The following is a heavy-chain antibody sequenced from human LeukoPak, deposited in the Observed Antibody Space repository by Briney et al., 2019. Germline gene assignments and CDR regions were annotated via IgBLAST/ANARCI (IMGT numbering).Heavy chain of an antibody. CDR3: VRALGSSSADY. Sequence: PGGSLRLSCAASGFTFTNYWMSWVRKAPGKGLEWVANIKQDGSEKYYVDSVEGRFTISRDNAKNSVSLQMNSLRGEDTAVYYCVRALGSSSADYWGQGTLVTVSS. CDR2: IKQDGSEK. V-gene: IGHV3-7*01. CDR1: GFTFTNYW. D-gene: IGHD6-6*01. J-gene: IGHJ4*02.